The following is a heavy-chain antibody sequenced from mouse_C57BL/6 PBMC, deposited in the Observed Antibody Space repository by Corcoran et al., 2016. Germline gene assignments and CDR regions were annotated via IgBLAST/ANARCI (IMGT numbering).Heavy chain of an antibody. J-gene: IGHJ1*03. Sequence: EVQLQQSVAELVRPGASVKLSCTASGFNIKNTYMHWVKQRPEQGLEWIGRNDPANGNTKYAPKFQGKATITADKSSNTACLQLSSLTSEDTAIYYCARSGYYYGSPASYFDGWGTGTAVTVSS. CDR1: GFNIKNTY. D-gene: IGHD1-1*01. CDR3: ARSGYYYGSPASYFDG. V-gene: IGHV14-3*01. CDR2: NDPANGNT.